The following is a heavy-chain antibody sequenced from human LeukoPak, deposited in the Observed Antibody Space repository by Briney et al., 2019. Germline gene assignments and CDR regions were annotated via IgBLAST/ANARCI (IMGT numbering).Heavy chain of an antibody. CDR3: AKDQSSSWYVRPDGGAFDY. V-gene: IGHV3-30*02. CDR2: IRYDGSNK. J-gene: IGHJ4*02. Sequence: GGSLRLSRAPSRFTSTSYGMHCVRHAPGKGLERVAFIRYDGSNKYYADSVKGRFTISRDNSKNTLYLQMNSLRAEDTAVYYCAKDQSSSWYVRPDGGAFDYWGQGTLVTVSS. D-gene: IGHD6-13*01. CDR1: RFTSTSYG.